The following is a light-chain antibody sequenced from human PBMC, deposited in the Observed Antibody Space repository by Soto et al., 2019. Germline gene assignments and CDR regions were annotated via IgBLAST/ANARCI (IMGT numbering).Light chain of an antibody. CDR1: SSDVGGYNS. CDR2: EVS. CDR3: YSYTRASTWV. Sequence: QSALTQPASVSGSPRQSITISCTGTSSDVGGYNSVSWYQQHPGKAPKLMIYEVSNRPSGVSDRFSGSKSGNTASLTISGLQAEDEAYYYCYSYTRASTWVFGGGTKLTVL. J-gene: IGLJ3*02. V-gene: IGLV2-14*01.